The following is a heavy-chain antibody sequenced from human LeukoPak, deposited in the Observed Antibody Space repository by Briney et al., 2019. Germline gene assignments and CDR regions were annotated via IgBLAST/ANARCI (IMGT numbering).Heavy chain of an antibody. CDR3: ARHDRGSRNFDY. J-gene: IGHJ4*02. V-gene: IGHV4-39*01. CDR2: IYYSGST. Sequence: SETLSLTCTVSGGSFSSSSYYWGWIRQPPGKGLEWIGSIYYSGSTYYNPSLKSRVTISVDTSKNQFSLKLSSVTAADTAVYYCARHDRGSRNFDYWGQGTLVTVSS. CDR1: GGSFSSSSYY. D-gene: IGHD3-22*01.